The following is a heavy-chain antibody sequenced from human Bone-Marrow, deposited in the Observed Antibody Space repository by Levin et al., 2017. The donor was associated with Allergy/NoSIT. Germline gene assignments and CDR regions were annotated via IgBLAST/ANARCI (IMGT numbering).Heavy chain of an antibody. V-gene: IGHV4-4*07. CDR3: ARERFTRANDF. Sequence: SETLSLTCTVSGGSMSGYYWSWVRQPAGKGLEWIGRIYSSEKTMYNPSLESRVTMSVDTSRNHFSLKVTSVTAADTAVYFCARERFTRANDFWGQGTLVTVSS. D-gene: IGHD2-2*01. J-gene: IGHJ4*02. CDR2: IYSSEKT. CDR1: GGSMSGYY.